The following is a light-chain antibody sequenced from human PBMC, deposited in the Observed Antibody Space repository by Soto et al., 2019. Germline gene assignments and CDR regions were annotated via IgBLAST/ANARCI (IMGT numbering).Light chain of an antibody. Sequence: QSVLTQPPSASGTPGQRVTISCSGSSSNIGSNFVSWYQQLPGTAPKLLIYSNTQRPSGVPDRFSGSKSGTSASLAISGLRSADEADYYCATWDDSLSGWVLGGGTKVTV. CDR2: SNT. CDR3: ATWDDSLSGWV. J-gene: IGLJ3*02. CDR1: SSNIGSNF. V-gene: IGLV1-47*02.